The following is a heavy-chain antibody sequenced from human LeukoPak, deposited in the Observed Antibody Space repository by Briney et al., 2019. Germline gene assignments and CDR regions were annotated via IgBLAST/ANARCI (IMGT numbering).Heavy chain of an antibody. CDR2: ISSNGGST. CDR1: GFTFSSYA. Sequence: PGRSLRLSCAASGFTFSSYAMHWVRQAPGKGLEYVSAISSNGGSTYYANSVKGRFTISRDNSKNTLHLQMGSLRAEDMAVYYCARDRGPAATSYRGGEYYYMDVWGKGTTVTVSS. D-gene: IGHD2-2*01. V-gene: IGHV3-64*01. J-gene: IGHJ6*03. CDR3: ARDRGPAATSYRGGEYYYMDV.